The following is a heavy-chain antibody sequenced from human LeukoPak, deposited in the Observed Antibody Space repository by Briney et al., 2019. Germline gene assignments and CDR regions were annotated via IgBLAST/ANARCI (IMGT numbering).Heavy chain of an antibody. J-gene: IGHJ4*02. V-gene: IGHV3-33*01. D-gene: IGHD3-9*01. CDR1: GVTFSSYG. CDR2: IWSDGSND. CDR3: ARDQNILTGYYLFDY. Sequence: GRSLRLSCAASGVTFSSYGMHWVRQAPGKGLEWVGVIWSDGSNDYYADSVRGRFTNSRDNSKNTLDLHMNSLRAEDTAVYYCARDQNILTGYYLFDYWGQGTLVTVSS.